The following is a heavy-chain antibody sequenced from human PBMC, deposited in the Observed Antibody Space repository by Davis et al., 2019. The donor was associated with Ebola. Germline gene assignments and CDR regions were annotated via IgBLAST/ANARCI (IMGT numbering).Heavy chain of an antibody. J-gene: IGHJ6*02. CDR2: ISYAGSNT. Sequence: GESLKISCAASGFTFSSYGMHWVRQAPGKGLEWVAVISYAGSNTYYADSVKGRLTISRDNSKNTLFLQMNSLRAEDTAVYYCARGEGAEYSYSAMDVWGQGTTVTVSS. D-gene: IGHD1-26*01. V-gene: IGHV3-30*19. CDR3: ARGEGAEYSYSAMDV. CDR1: GFTFSSYG.